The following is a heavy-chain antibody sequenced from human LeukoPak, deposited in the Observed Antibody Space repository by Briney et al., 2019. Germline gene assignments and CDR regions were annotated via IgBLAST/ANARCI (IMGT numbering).Heavy chain of an antibody. CDR1: GFTFSSYS. D-gene: IGHD2-15*01. V-gene: IGHV3-66*01. J-gene: IGHJ3*02. CDR3: ARDGGYCSGGSCSDAFDI. CDR2: IYSGGST. Sequence: PGGSLRLSCAASGFTFSSYSMTWVRQAPGKGLEWVSVIYSGGSTYYADSVKGRFTISRDNSKNTLYLQMSSLRAEDTAVYYCARDGGYCSGGSCSDAFDIWGQGTMVTVSS.